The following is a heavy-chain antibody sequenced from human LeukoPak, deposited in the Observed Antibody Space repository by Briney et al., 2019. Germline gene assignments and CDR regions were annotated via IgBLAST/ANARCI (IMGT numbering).Heavy chain of an antibody. J-gene: IGHJ4*02. D-gene: IGHD3-22*01. CDR3: ARAYYYDSSGSNYFDY. CDR2: INPNSGGT. CDR1: GYTFTGYY. Sequence: GESLKISCKASGYTFTGYYMHWVRQAPGQGLEWMGWINPNSGGTNYAQKFQGRVTMTRDTSISTAYMELSRLRSDDTAVYYCARAYYYDSSGSNYFDYWGQGTLVTVSS. V-gene: IGHV1-2*02.